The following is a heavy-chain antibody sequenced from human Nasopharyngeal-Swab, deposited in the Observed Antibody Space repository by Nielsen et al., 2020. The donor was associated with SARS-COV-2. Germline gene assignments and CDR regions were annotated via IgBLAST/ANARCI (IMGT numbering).Heavy chain of an antibody. CDR1: GFTYDDYA. Sequence: SLKISCVASGFTYDDYAMHWVRQAPGKGLEWVSGITWNSGISYTDSVKGRFTISRDNARNSLYLQMNSLRTEDTALYYCTKGRADYSNPSFDNWGQGTLVTVSS. D-gene: IGHD4-11*01. V-gene: IGHV3-9*01. CDR3: TKGRADYSNPSFDN. CDR2: ITWNSGI. J-gene: IGHJ4*02.